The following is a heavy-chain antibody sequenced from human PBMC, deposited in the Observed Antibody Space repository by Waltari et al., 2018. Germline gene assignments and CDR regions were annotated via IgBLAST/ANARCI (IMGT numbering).Heavy chain of an antibody. CDR3: ARAKEGGSYPLDY. Sequence: QVKLVQSGAEVKKPGASVTVSCKASGYTFTSYAMHWVRQAPGQRLELMGWINAGNGNTKYSQEFQCRVTITRDTSASTAYMELSSLRSEDMAVYYCARAKEGGSYPLDYWGQGTLVTVSS. CDR2: INAGNGNT. CDR1: GYTFTSYA. J-gene: IGHJ4*02. D-gene: IGHD1-26*01. V-gene: IGHV1-3*03.